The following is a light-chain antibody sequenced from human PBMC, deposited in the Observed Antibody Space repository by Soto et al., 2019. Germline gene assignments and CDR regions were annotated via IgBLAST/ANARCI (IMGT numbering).Light chain of an antibody. CDR2: SDN. CDR1: TSNIGTNT. J-gene: IGLJ2*01. Sequence: QPVLTQPPSTSGTPGQRATMPCPGSTSNIGTNTVYWYQQLPGTAPKLLIQSDNRRPSGVPDRFSASKSGTSASLAISGLQSEDEADYYCAAWDDSRIVVLFGGGTKLTVL. CDR3: AAWDDSRIVVL. V-gene: IGLV1-44*01.